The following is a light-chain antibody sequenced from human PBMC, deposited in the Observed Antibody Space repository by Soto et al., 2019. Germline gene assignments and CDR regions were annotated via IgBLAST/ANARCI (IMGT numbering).Light chain of an antibody. CDR1: SSDVGGYNY. Sequence: QSALTQPASVSGSPGQSITISCTGTSSDVGGYNYVSWYQQHPGKAPKLMIYEVSNRPSGVSNRFSGSKSGNTASLTISGLQAEYEADYYCSSYTSSSTLVVFGGVTKLPVL. J-gene: IGLJ2*01. V-gene: IGLV2-14*01. CDR2: EVS. CDR3: SSYTSSSTLVV.